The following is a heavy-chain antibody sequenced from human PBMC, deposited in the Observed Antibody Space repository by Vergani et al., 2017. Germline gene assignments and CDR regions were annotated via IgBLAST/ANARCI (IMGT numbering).Heavy chain of an antibody. Sequence: QVQLVESGGGVVQRGGSLRLSCATSGFTLSNYDMQWIRQGPGKGLEFVAFIQFDGSNQYYADSVKGRFTLSRDFSKNTLYLQMNSLRTDDTATYYCAKHFRGCGIDSWGQGTQVIVSS. CDR1: GFTLSNYD. V-gene: IGHV3-30*02. J-gene: IGHJ4*02. CDR2: IQFDGSNQ. CDR3: AKHFRGCGIDS. D-gene: IGHD2-21*01.